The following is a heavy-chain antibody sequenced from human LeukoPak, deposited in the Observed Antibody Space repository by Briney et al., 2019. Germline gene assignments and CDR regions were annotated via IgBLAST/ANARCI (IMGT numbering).Heavy chain of an antibody. CDR1: GYTFTGYY. Sequence: ASVKVSCKASGYTFTGYYMHWVRQAPGPALEWMGRFNPNSGGTNYAQKFQGRVTMTRDTSISTAYMELGRLRSDDTAVYYCARDGGSGGSPLQFTPDYWGQGTLVTVSS. CDR3: ARDGGSGGSPLQFTPDY. CDR2: FNPNSGGT. J-gene: IGHJ4*02. V-gene: IGHV1-2*06. D-gene: IGHD2-15*01.